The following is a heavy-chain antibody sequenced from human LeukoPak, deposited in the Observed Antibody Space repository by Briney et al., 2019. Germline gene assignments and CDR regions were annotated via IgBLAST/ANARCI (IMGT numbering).Heavy chain of an antibody. CDR3: AHSSLPSELELPSWFDP. D-gene: IGHD1-7*01. V-gene: IGHV2-5*01. J-gene: IGHJ5*02. Sequence: SGPTLVKPTQTLTLTCTFSGFLLSTSGVGVGWIRQPPGKALEWLALIYWNDDKRYSPSLKSRLTITKDTSKNQVVLTMTNMDPVDTATYYCAHSSLPSELELPSWFDPWGQGTLVTVSS. CDR2: IYWNDDK. CDR1: GFLLSTSGVG.